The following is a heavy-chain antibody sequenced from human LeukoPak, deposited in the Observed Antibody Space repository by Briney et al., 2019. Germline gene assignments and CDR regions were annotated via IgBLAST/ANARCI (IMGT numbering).Heavy chain of an antibody. CDR2: IYYSGST. J-gene: IGHJ3*02. Sequence: SETLSLTCTVSGGSISSSSYYWGWIRQPPGKGLEWIGSIYYSGSTYYNPSLKSRVTISVDTSKSQFSLKMSSMTAADTAVYYCARKGATAGGTRAFDIWGRGTMVTVSS. CDR1: GGSISSSSYY. CDR3: ARKGATAGGTRAFDI. V-gene: IGHV4-39*01. D-gene: IGHD4-23*01.